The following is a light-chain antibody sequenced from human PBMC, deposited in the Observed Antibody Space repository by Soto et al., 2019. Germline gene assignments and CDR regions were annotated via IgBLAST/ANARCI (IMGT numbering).Light chain of an antibody. CDR1: QSVSSSY. Sequence: EIVLTQSPGTLSLSPGERATLSCRASQSVSSSYLAWYQQKPGQAPRLLIYGASSRATGIPDRFSGSGSGTDFTLTISRLEPEDCAVYYCQQYCSSPQWTVGQGTKVEIK. CDR3: QQYCSSPQWT. J-gene: IGKJ1*01. CDR2: GAS. V-gene: IGKV3-20*01.